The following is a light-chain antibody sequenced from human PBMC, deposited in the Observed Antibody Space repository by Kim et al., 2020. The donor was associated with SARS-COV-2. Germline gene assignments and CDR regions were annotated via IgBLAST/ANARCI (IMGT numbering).Light chain of an antibody. Sequence: SLSPGERATLSCRASQSVSSYLAWYQQKPGQAPRLLIYDASNRATGIPARFSGSGSGRDFTLTISSLEPEDFAVYYWQQRSNWPQTFGQGTKLE. J-gene: IGKJ2*01. CDR3: QQRSNWPQT. V-gene: IGKV3-11*02. CDR1: QSVSSY. CDR2: DAS.